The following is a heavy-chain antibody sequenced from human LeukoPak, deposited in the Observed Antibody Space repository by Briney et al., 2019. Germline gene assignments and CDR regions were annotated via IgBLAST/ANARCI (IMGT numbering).Heavy chain of an antibody. Sequence: GSLRLSCAASGFIFSNYWMHWVRQAPGKGLLWVSRIDSDGRIITYADSVKGRFTISRDNAKNTLYLQMNSLRADDTAVYYCVRGLGDYWGQGTLVTVSS. J-gene: IGHJ4*02. CDR3: VRGLGDY. V-gene: IGHV3-74*01. D-gene: IGHD7-27*01. CDR2: IDSDGRII. CDR1: GFIFSNYW.